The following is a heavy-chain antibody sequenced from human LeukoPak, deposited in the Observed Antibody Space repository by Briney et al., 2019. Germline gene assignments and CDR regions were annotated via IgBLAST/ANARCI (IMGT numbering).Heavy chain of an antibody. V-gene: IGHV4-59*01. CDR3: GREPPIEYCSSTSCYRYFDY. Sequence: SETLSLTCTVSGGSISSYYWSWIRQPPGKGLEWIGYIYYSGSTNYNPSLKSRATISVDTSKNQFSLKLSSVTAADTAVYYCGREPPIEYCSSTSCYRYFDYWGRGTLVTVSS. J-gene: IGHJ4*02. CDR2: IYYSGST. CDR1: GGSISSYY. D-gene: IGHD2-2*01.